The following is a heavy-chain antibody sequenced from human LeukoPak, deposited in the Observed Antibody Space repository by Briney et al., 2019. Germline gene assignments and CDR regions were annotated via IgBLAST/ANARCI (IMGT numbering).Heavy chain of an antibody. Sequence: PSETLSLTCTVSGGSISSSSYYWGWIRQPPGKGLEWIGYIYYSGSTNYNPSLKSRVTISVDTSKNQFSLKLSAVTAADTAVYYCARVKVRGARTYYYYDIYSWGKRTTVT. CDR2: IYYSGST. J-gene: IGHJ6*03. V-gene: IGHV4-61*05. D-gene: IGHD3-10*01. CDR3: ARVKVRGARTYYYYDIYS. CDR1: GGSISSSSYY.